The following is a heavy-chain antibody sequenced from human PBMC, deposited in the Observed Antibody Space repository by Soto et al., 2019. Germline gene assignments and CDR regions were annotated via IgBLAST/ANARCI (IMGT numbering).Heavy chain of an antibody. Sequence: PGGSLRLSCAASGFTFSSYEMNWVRQAPGKGLEWVSYISSSGSTIYYADSVKGRFTISRDNAKNSLYLQMNSLRAEDTAVYYCARGERTSAWYNGMDVWGQGTTVTVSS. D-gene: IGHD1-1*01. CDR1: GFTFSSYE. V-gene: IGHV3-48*03. CDR3: ARGERTSAWYNGMDV. J-gene: IGHJ6*02. CDR2: ISSSGSTI.